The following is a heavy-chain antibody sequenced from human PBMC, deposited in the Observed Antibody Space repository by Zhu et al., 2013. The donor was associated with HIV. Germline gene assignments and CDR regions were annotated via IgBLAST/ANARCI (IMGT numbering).Heavy chain of an antibody. J-gene: IGHJ4*01. CDR2: INPSGGRT. Sequence: QVQLVQSGAEVKKPGASVKVSCKASGYTFTSYNMHWVRQAPGQGLEWMGIINPSGGRTSYAQKFQGRVTMTRDTSTSTVYMDLSSLRSEDTAVYYCARGRTIFGVVILDFDYWGRRNPYGHRLL. CDR3: ARGRTIFGVVILDFDY. CDR1: GYTFTSYN. D-gene: IGHD3-3*01. V-gene: IGHV1-46*01.